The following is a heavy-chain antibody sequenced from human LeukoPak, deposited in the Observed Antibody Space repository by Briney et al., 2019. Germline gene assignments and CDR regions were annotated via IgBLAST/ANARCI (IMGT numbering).Heavy chain of an antibody. CDR3: AREGGNSSSWGYFDY. D-gene: IGHD6-13*01. CDR2: ISYDGSKK. CDR1: GFILRGYT. J-gene: IGHJ4*02. Sequence: GGSLRLSCADSGFILRGYTMQWGRQAPGQGLGSVVVISYDGSKKFYADSVKGRVTISRDISKSVLYLQMNSLRDEDTALYYCAREGGNSSSWGYFDYWGQGTLVTVSS. V-gene: IGHV3-30*04.